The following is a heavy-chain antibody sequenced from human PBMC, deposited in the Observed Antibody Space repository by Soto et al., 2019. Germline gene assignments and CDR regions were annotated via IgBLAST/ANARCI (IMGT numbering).Heavy chain of an antibody. CDR2: INHSGST. D-gene: IGHD1-20*01. V-gene: IGHV4-34*01. CDR1: GGSFSGYY. J-gene: IGHJ5*02. Sequence: SETLSLTCAVYGGSFSGYYWSWIRQPPGKGLEWIGEINHSGSTNYNPSLKSRVTVSLDTSKNQFSLKLTSVTAADTAIYYCARARYEWNHGFMTGRLDPWGPGTLVTVSS. CDR3: ARARYEWNHGFMTGRLDP.